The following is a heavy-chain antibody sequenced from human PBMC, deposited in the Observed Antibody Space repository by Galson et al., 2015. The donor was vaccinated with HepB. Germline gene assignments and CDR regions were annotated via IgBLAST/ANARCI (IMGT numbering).Heavy chain of an antibody. J-gene: IGHJ3*02. CDR3: ASFTAMVNYWVFDI. Sequence: ETLSLTCTVSGGSVSSGSYYWSWIRQPPGKGLEWIGYIYYSGSTNYNPSLKSRVTISVDTSKNQFSLKLSSVTAADTAVYYCASFTAMVNYWVFDIWGQGTMVTVSS. CDR1: GGSVSSGSYY. D-gene: IGHD5-18*01. V-gene: IGHV4-61*01. CDR2: IYYSGST.